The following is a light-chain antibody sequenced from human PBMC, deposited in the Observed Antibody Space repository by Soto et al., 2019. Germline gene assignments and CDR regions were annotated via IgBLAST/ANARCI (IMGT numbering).Light chain of an antibody. CDR2: EGS. V-gene: IGLV2-23*01. Sequence: QSALTQPASVSGSPGQSITISCTGTSSDVGSYNLVSWYQQHPGKAPKLMIYEGSKRPSGVSNRFSGSKSGNTASLTISGLQAEDEADYYCCSYAGWGVVFGGGTKLTVL. CDR1: SSDVGSYNL. J-gene: IGLJ2*01. CDR3: CSYAGWGVV.